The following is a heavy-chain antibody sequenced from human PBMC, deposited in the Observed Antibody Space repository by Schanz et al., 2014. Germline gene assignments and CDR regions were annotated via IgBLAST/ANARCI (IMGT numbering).Heavy chain of an antibody. CDR1: GGSIRSYF. CDR3: ARDRRFFDRDDLYYFDS. V-gene: IGHV4-4*07. D-gene: IGHD3-3*01. J-gene: IGHJ4*02. Sequence: QVQLQESGPGLLKPSETLSLTCTVSGGSIRSYFWSWIRQPPGKGLEWVGRVFPNGITNYNPSLKSRVTISLDTSKNQFSLKLNSVTAADTAVYYCARDRRFFDRDDLYYFDSWGQGTLVTVSS. CDR2: VFPNGIT.